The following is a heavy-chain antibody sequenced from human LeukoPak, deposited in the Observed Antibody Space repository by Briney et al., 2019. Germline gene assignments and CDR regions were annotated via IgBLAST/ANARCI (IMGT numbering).Heavy chain of an antibody. J-gene: IGHJ5*02. V-gene: IGHV1-8*01. D-gene: IGHD6-13*01. CDR2: MNPNSGNT. CDR1: GYTFTSYD. Sequence: ASVKVSCKASGYTFTSYDINWVRQATGQGLEWMGWMNPNSGNTGYAKKFQGRVTMTRNTSISTAYMELSSLRSEDTAVCYCARVGSSWDNWFDPWGQGTLVTVSS. CDR3: ARVGSSWDNWFDP.